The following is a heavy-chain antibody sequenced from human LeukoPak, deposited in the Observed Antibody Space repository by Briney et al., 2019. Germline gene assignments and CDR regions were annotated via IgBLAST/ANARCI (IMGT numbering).Heavy chain of an antibody. V-gene: IGHV1-2*02. D-gene: IGHD2-2*01. Sequence: ASVKVSCKASGYTFTGYYMHWVRQAPGQGLEWMGWINPNSGGTNYARKFQGRVTMTRDTSISTAYMELSRLRPDDTAVYYCARYCSSTSCPIDYWGQGTLVTVSS. J-gene: IGHJ4*02. CDR1: GYTFTGYY. CDR3: ARYCSSTSCPIDY. CDR2: INPNSGGT.